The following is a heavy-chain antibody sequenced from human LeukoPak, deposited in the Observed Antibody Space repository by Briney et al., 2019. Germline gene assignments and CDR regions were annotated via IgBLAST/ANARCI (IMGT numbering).Heavy chain of an antibody. D-gene: IGHD2-2*01. Sequence: SETLSLTCTVSGGSISSYYWSWIRQPAGKGLEWIGRIYTSGSTNYNPSLKSRVTMSVDTSKNQFSLKLSSVTAADTAVYYCARPSPDCSSTSCSPVWGQGTLVTVSS. J-gene: IGHJ4*02. V-gene: IGHV4-4*07. CDR2: IYTSGST. CDR1: GGSISSYY. CDR3: ARPSPDCSSTSCSPV.